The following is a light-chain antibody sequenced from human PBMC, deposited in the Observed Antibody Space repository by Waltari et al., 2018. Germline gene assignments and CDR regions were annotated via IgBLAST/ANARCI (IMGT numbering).Light chain of an antibody. J-gene: IGKJ2*01. Sequence: EIVLTQSPATLSLSPGERATLSCRASQSVSRHLAWYQQKPGQAPRLLISDASNRATGIPARFSGSGSGTDFTLTISSLEPEDFAVYYCQQRSQGYTFGQGSKLDIK. CDR3: QQRSQGYT. CDR2: DAS. V-gene: IGKV3-11*01. CDR1: QSVSRH.